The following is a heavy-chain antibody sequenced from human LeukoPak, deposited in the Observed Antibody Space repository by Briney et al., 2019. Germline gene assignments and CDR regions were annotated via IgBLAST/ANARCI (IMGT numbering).Heavy chain of an antibody. Sequence: SETLSLTCTVSGGSISSSSYYWGWIRQPPGKGLEWIGSIYYSGSTYYNPSLKSRVTISVDTSKNQFSLKLSSVTAADTAVYYCARGDEGRAFDIWGQGTMVTVSS. CDR3: ARGDEGRAFDI. V-gene: IGHV4-39*01. CDR2: IYYSGST. CDR1: GGSISSSSYY. J-gene: IGHJ3*02.